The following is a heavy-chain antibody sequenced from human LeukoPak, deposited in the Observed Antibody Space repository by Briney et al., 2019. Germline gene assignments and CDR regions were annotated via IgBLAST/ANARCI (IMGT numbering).Heavy chain of an antibody. CDR3: ARDPLELRLTPFDY. V-gene: IGHV3-21*01. J-gene: IGHJ4*02. CDR1: GFTFSSYG. Sequence: PGGSLRLSCAASGFTFSSYGMHWVRQAPGKGLEWVSSISSSSSYIYYADSVKGRFTISRDNAKNSLYLQMNSLRAEDTAVYYCARDPLELRLTPFDYWGQGTLVTVSS. D-gene: IGHD5-24*01. CDR2: ISSSSSYI.